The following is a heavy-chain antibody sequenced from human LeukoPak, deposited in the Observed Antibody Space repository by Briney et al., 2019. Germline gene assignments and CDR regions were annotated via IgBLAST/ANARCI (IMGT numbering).Heavy chain of an antibody. Sequence: GGSLRLSCAASGFTFRNFAMTWVRQTPGKGLERVSTIDGSGDNTYFADSVKGRFTISRDNSKSTLYLQMTSLRAEDTAIYYCAKDYGDLPIDYWGQGTLVTVSS. D-gene: IGHD4-17*01. CDR2: IDGSGDNT. CDR1: GFTFRNFA. V-gene: IGHV3-23*01. J-gene: IGHJ4*02. CDR3: AKDYGDLPIDY.